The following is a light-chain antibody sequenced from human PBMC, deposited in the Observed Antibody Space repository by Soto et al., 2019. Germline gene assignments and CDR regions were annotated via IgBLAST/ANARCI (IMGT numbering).Light chain of an antibody. Sequence: QSALTQPASVSGSPGQSITISCTGTSSDAGNYNLVSWYQHHPGKAPKLMIYEGSKRPSGVSNRFSGSKSGTTASLTISGLQTEDEAEYYCTSYTSSSTYVFGTGTKVTVL. CDR2: EGS. CDR3: TSYTSSSTYV. CDR1: SSDAGNYNL. J-gene: IGLJ1*01. V-gene: IGLV2-14*02.